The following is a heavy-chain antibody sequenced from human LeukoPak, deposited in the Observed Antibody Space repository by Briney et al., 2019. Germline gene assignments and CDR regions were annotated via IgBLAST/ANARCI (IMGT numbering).Heavy chain of an antibody. CDR1: DGSVVTDSYY. V-gene: IGHV4-39*07. D-gene: IGHD5-24*01. CDR2: IYYSGST. CDR3: ATIERLDMSTPLN. J-gene: IGHJ4*02. Sequence: SETLSLTCTVPDGSVVTDSYYWAWIRQPPGKGLEWIGSIYYSGSTYYNPSLRSRVTISVDTSKNQFSLKLSSVTAADTAVYYCATIERLDMSTPLNWGQGTLVTVSS.